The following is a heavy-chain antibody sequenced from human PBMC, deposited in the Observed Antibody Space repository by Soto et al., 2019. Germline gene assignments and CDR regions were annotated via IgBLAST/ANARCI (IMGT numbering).Heavy chain of an antibody. CDR1: GGSCISYW. Sequence: GESLKNSCKGSGGSCISYWIGWVRQITGKGLEWMGIIYPGDSDTRYSPSFQGQVTISADKSISTAYLQWSSLKASDTAMYYCARRAYCGGDCYAFDIWGQGTMVTVSS. J-gene: IGHJ3*02. CDR2: IYPGDSDT. D-gene: IGHD2-21*02. CDR3: ARRAYCGGDCYAFDI. V-gene: IGHV5-51*01.